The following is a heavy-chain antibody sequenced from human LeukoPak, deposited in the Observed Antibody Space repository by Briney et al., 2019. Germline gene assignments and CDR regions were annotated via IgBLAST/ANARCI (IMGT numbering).Heavy chain of an antibody. CDR2: MSVYNGNT. CDR1: GYTFTNYA. Sequence: GASVQVACEASGYTFTNYAITWVRQAPGQGLEWMGWMSVYNGNTQYAQKFQGRVTLTTDTSTNTAYMDLRSLKSDDTAVYYCARYSEGYCTSASYFRGFDPWGQGTLVTVSS. D-gene: IGHD2-2*01. V-gene: IGHV1-18*01. CDR3: ARYSEGYCTSASYFRGFDP. J-gene: IGHJ5*02.